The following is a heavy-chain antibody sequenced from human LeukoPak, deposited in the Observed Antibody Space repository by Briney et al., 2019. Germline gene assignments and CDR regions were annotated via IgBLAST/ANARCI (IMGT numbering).Heavy chain of an antibody. CDR3: ARFDDILTGYYNGFDY. Sequence: GGSLRLSCAASGFTFSSYSMNWVRQAPGKGLEWVSYISSSSSTIYYADSVKGRFTISRDNAKNSLYLQMNSLRAEDTAVYYCARFDDILTGYYNGFDYWGQETLVTVSS. J-gene: IGHJ4*02. CDR1: GFTFSSYS. V-gene: IGHV3-48*01. D-gene: IGHD3-9*01. CDR2: ISSSSSTI.